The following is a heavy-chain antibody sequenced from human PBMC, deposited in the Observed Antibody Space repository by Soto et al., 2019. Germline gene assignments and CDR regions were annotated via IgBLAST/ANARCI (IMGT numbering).Heavy chain of an antibody. D-gene: IGHD3-22*01. CDR1: GSTFTTYA. CDR2: INGGNGVT. Sequence: QVQLVQSGAEEKKPGASVKVSCKASGSTFTTYAIHWVRQAPGQRLEWMGWINGGNGVTRYSQKFQDRFTITRDTSAVTAYMELGSLKSEDTAVYYCGTTCDSGTYYSAACNEYFQHWGQGTLVTVSS. J-gene: IGHJ1*01. CDR3: GTTCDSGTYYSAACNEYFQH. V-gene: IGHV1-3*05.